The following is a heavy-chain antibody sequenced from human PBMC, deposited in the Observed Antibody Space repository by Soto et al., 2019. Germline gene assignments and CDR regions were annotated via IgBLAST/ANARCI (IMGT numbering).Heavy chain of an antibody. D-gene: IGHD3-22*01. CDR2: TYYRSKWYN. J-gene: IGHJ4*02. Sequence: SQTLSLTFAISGYSVSSNSAAWNLIRQSPSRGLEWLGRTYYRSKWYNDYAVSVKSRITINPDTSKNHFSLQLNSVTPEDTAVYYCARERRYYDSSGYCDYWGQGTLVTVSS. CDR1: GYSVSSNSAA. CDR3: ARERRYYDSSGYCDY. V-gene: IGHV6-1*01.